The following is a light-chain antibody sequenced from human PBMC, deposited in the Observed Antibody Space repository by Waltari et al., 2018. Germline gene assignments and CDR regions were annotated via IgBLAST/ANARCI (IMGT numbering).Light chain of an antibody. Sequence: SYELTQPPSVSVSPGQTATITCSGDALPKQYTYWYHQKPGQAPVLVIDKDNERPSGSPGRFAASKSGTTATLTISGAQAEDEADYYCQSADSSGNFLVFGGGTKLTVL. J-gene: IGLJ2*01. CDR2: KDN. CDR1: ALPKQY. V-gene: IGLV3-25*03. CDR3: QSADSSGNFLV.